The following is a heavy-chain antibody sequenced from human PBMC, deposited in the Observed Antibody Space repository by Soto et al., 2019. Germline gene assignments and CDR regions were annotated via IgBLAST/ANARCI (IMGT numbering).Heavy chain of an antibody. CDR2: IIPIFGTA. J-gene: IGHJ6*02. V-gene: IGHV1-69*13. D-gene: IGHD2-15*01. CDR1: GGTFSSYA. Sequence: SVKGSCKASGGTFSSYAISWVRQAPGQGLEWMGGIIPIFGTANYAQKFQGRFTITADESTSTAYIELSSLRSEDTAVYYCARYCSGGSCLYYEYYGMDVWGQGTTVTVSS. CDR3: ARYCSGGSCLYYEYYGMDV.